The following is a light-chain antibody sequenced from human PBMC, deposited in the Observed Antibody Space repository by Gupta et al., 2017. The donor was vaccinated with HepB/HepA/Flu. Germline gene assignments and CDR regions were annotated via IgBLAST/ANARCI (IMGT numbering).Light chain of an antibody. CDR2: EVY. CDR1: SSDIRFYYY. J-gene: IGLJ2*01. Sequence: QSALTQPPSASVSPGQSVTIPCSATSSDIRFYYYVSWYQQYPAKAPKLLIYEVYTRPSGVPGRFAGTRSGNTASLTGSGHQAEDEADYYCSSYGGDNNVIFGGGTKLTVL. CDR3: SSYGGDNNVI. V-gene: IGLV2-8*01.